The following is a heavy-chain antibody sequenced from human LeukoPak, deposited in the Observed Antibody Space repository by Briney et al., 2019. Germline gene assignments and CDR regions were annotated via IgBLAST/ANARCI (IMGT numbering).Heavy chain of an antibody. D-gene: IGHD2-2*01. CDR1: GFTFDDFT. J-gene: IGHJ4*02. CDR3: AKDDQTYCSTTSGYGGAFDS. V-gene: IGHV3-43*01. Sequence: GSLRLSCAASGFTFDDFTMHWVRQVPGKGLEWVALISWNGGSIFYADSVKGRFRISRDNSKNSLHLQMNNLTTADTALYYCAKDDQTYCSTTSGYGGAFDSWGQGTLVSVSS. CDR2: ISWNGGSI.